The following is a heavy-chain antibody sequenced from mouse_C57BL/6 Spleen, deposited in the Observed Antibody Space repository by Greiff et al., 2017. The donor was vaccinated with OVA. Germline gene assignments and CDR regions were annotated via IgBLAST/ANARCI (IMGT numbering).Heavy chain of an antibody. Sequence: VQLQQSGPELVKPGASVKISCKASGYSFTGYYMNWVKQSPEKSLEWIGEINPSTGGTTYNQKFKAKATLTVDKSTSTAYMQLKSLTSEDSAVYYCARVYYGKDFDVWGTGTTVTVSS. D-gene: IGHD2-1*01. J-gene: IGHJ1*03. V-gene: IGHV1-42*01. CDR1: GYSFTGYY. CDR3: ARVYYGKDFDV. CDR2: INPSTGGT.